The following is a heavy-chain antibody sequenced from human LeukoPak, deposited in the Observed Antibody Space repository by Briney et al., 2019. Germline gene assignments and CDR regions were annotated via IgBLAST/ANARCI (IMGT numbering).Heavy chain of an antibody. CDR1: GFTFSSYW. V-gene: IGHV3-7*01. CDR2: IKQDGSEK. D-gene: IGHD1-14*01. Sequence: GESLRLSCAASGFTFSSYWMSWVRQAPGKGLEWVANIKQDGSEKYYVDSVKGRFTISRDNDKNSLYLQMNSLRAEDTAVYYCATKNGNHGWFDPWGQGTLVTVSS. J-gene: IGHJ5*02. CDR3: ATKNGNHGWFDP.